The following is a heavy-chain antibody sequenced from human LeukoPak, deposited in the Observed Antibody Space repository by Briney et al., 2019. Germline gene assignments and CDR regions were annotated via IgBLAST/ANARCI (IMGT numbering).Heavy chain of an antibody. CDR3: ARDLGKGYFDY. CDR1: GFTFSSYA. V-gene: IGHV3-30*04. Sequence: GGSLRLSCAASGFTFSSYAMHWVRQAPGKGLEWVAVISYDGSNKYYADSVKGRFTISRDNSKNTLYLQMNSLRAEDTAVYYCARDLGKGYFDYWGKGTLVTVSS. J-gene: IGHJ4*02. CDR2: ISYDGSNK.